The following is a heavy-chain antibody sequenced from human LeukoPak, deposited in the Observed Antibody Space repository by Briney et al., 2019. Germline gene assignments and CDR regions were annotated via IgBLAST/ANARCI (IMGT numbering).Heavy chain of an antibody. V-gene: IGHV3-30*04. CDR1: GFTFSSYA. CDR3: ARDLFDWSGGVDY. Sequence: PGGSLRLSCAASGFTFSSYAMHWVRQAPGKGLEWVAVISYDGSNKYYADSVKGRFTISRDNSKNTLYLQMNSLRAEDTAVYYCARDLFDWSGGVDYWGQGTLVTVSS. J-gene: IGHJ4*02. D-gene: IGHD3-9*01. CDR2: ISYDGSNK.